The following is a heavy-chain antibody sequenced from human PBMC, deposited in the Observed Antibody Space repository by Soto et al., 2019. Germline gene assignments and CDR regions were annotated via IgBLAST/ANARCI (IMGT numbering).Heavy chain of an antibody. D-gene: IGHD2-15*01. CDR3: ARAIGGGGSSGVDY. J-gene: IGHJ4*02. CDR1: GYTFTSYG. Sequence: QVQLVQSGAEVKKPGASVKVSCKASGYTFTSYGISWVRQAPGQGLEWMGWISAYNGNTNYAQKFQGRVTITADESTSTAYMELSSLRSEDTAVYYCARAIGGGGSSGVDYWGQGTLVTVSS. CDR2: ISAYNGNT. V-gene: IGHV1-18*01.